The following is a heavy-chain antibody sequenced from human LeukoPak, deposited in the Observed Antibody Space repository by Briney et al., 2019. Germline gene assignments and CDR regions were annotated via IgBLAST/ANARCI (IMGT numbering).Heavy chain of an antibody. CDR2: ISGSGGST. CDR1: GFTFSSYA. V-gene: IGHV3-23*01. CDR3: AKDLGGYGATLDY. J-gene: IGHJ4*02. D-gene: IGHD4-17*01. Sequence: GGSLRLSCAASGFTFSSYAMSWVRQAPGKGLEWVSAISGSGGSTHYADSVKGRFTISRDNSKNTLYLQMNSLRAEDTAVYYCAKDLGGYGATLDYWGQGTLVTVSS.